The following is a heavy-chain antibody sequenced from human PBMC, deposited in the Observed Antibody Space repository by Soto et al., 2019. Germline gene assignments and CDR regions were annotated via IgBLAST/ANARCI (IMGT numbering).Heavy chain of an antibody. D-gene: IGHD6-13*01. J-gene: IGHJ4*02. CDR2: IWYDGSNK. CDR3: AWQQLAAPMDYFDY. CDR1: GFTLSSYG. Sequence: VGSLRLSCAASGFTLSSYGMHWVRQAPGKGLEWVAVIWYDGSNKNYADSVKGRFTISRDNSKNTLYLQMNSLRAEDTAVYYCAWQQLAAPMDYFDYWGQGTLVTVSS. V-gene: IGHV3-33*01.